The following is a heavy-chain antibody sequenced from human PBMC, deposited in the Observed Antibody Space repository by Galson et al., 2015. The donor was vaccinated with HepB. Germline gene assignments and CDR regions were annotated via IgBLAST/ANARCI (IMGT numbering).Heavy chain of an antibody. Sequence: SLRLSCAASGFTFSNYGMYWVRQAPGKGLEWVAVISYDGSNKYYADSVEGRFTISRDNSKNTLYLQMDSLRAEDTAVYYCAKNKGNNWNYNHYYAMDVWGQGTTVTVSS. D-gene: IGHD1-20*01. V-gene: IGHV3-30*18. J-gene: IGHJ6*02. CDR3: AKNKGNNWNYNHYYAMDV. CDR1: GFTFSNYG. CDR2: ISYDGSNK.